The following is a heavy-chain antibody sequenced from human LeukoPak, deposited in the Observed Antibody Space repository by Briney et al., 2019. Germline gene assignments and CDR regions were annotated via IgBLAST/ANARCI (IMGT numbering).Heavy chain of an antibody. CDR2: INHSGST. CDR3: AAYYYDNSGYFH. D-gene: IGHD3-22*01. CDR1: GGSFSGYY. J-gene: IGHJ4*02. V-gene: IGHV4-34*01. Sequence: PSETLSLTCAVYGGSFSGYYWSWIRQSPGKGLEWIGEINHSGSTNYNPSLKSRVTISVDTSKNQFSLKLRSVTAADTAVYYCAAYYYDNSGYFHWGQGTLVTVSS.